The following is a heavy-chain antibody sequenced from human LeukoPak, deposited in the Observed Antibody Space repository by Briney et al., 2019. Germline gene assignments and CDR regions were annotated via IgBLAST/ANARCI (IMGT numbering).Heavy chain of an antibody. CDR2: IYTSGST. Sequence: SQTLSLTCTVSGGSISSGSYYWSWIRQPAGKGLEWIGRIYTSGSTNYNPSLKSRVTISVDTSKNQFSLKLSSVTAADTAVYYCATERPSTDYYYYYYMDVWGKGTTGTVSS. CDR3: ATERPSTDYYYYYYMDV. CDR1: GGSISSGSYY. V-gene: IGHV4-61*02. D-gene: IGHD4-17*01. J-gene: IGHJ6*03.